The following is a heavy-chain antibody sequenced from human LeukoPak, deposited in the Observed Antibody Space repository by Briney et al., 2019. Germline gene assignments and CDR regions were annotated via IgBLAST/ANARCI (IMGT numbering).Heavy chain of an antibody. CDR2: IKQDGSEK. V-gene: IGHV3-7*03. Sequence: GGSLRLSCAASGFTFSSYWMSWVRQAPGKGLEWVANIKQDGSEKYYVDSVKGRFTISRDNAKNSLYLQMNRLRAEDTAVYFCARIGYSSSSFDYWGQGILVTVYS. J-gene: IGHJ4*02. CDR3: ARIGYSSSSFDY. CDR1: GFTFSSYW. D-gene: IGHD6-6*01.